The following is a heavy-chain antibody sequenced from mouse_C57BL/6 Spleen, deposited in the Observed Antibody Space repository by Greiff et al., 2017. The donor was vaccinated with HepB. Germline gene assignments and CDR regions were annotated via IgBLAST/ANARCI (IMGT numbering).Heavy chain of an antibody. V-gene: IGHV1-64*01. D-gene: IGHD4-1*02. Sequence: VQLQQPGAELVKPGASVKLSCKASGYTFTSYWMHWVKQRPGQGLEWIGMIHPNSGSTNYNEKFKSKATLTVDKSSSTAYMQLSSLTSEDSAVYYCASPPTGTDWYFDVWGTGTTVTVSS. CDR2: IHPNSGST. J-gene: IGHJ1*03. CDR1: GYTFTSYW. CDR3: ASPPTGTDWYFDV.